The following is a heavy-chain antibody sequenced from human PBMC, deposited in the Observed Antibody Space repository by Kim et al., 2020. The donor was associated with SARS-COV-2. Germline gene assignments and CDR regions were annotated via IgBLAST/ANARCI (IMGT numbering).Heavy chain of an antibody. CDR3: ASLIEGQYCSGGSCYPTKDDAFDI. CDR2: INTNTGNP. CDR1: GYTFTSYA. J-gene: IGHJ3*02. V-gene: IGHV7-4-1*02. D-gene: IGHD2-15*01. Sequence: ASVKVSCKASGYTFTSYAMNWVRQAPGQGLEWMGWINTNTGNPTYAQGFTGRFVFSLDTSVSTAYLQISSLKAEDTAVYYCASLIEGQYCSGGSCYPTKDDAFDIWGQGTMVTVSS.